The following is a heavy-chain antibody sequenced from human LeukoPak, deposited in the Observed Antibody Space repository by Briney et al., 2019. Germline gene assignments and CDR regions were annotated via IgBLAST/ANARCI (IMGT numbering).Heavy chain of an antibody. CDR2: ISSSGSTI. J-gene: IGHJ4*02. CDR3: ARFPGADYFDS. V-gene: IGHV3-48*03. D-gene: IGHD3-10*01. CDR1: GFTFSSYE. Sequence: GGSLRLSCAASGFTFSSYEMNWVRQAPGKGLEWVSYISSSGSTIYSADSVKGRFTISRDNAKNSLYLQMNSLRAEDTAVYYCARFPGADYFDSWGQGTLVTVSS.